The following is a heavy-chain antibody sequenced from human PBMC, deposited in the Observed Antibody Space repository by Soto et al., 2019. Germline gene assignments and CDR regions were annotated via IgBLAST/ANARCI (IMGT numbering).Heavy chain of an antibody. D-gene: IGHD1-20*01. CDR1: GFTFSDHY. CDR3: ARESSLTEFDY. J-gene: IGHJ4*02. V-gene: IGHV3-72*01. Sequence: EVQLVESGGGLVQPGGSLRRSCAASGFTFSDHYMDWVRQAPGKGLEWVGRTRNKANSYTTEYAASVKGRFTISRDDSKNSLYLQMNSLKTEDTAVYYCARESSLTEFDYWGQGTLVTVSS. CDR2: TRNKANSYTT.